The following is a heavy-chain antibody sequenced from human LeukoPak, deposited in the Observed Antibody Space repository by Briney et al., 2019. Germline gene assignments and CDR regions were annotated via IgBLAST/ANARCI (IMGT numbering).Heavy chain of an antibody. J-gene: IGHJ4*02. V-gene: IGHV3-23*01. D-gene: IGHD2/OR15-2a*01. CDR3: AKDLTIVHSFFDY. Sequence: GGSLRLSCAASGFTFSAYAMSWVRQAPGKGLEWVSAISASGGSTYYADSVKGRFTISRDNSKNMLYLQMNSLRAEDTAVYYCAKDLTIVHSFFDYWGQGTLVTVSS. CDR2: ISASGGST. CDR1: GFTFSAYA.